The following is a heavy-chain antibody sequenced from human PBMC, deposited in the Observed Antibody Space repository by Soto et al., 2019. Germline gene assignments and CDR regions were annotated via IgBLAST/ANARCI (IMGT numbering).Heavy chain of an antibody. V-gene: IGHV3-23*01. CDR1: GFTFSSYA. D-gene: IGHD3-10*01. J-gene: IGHJ5*02. Sequence: GPLRLSCGASGFTFSSYALTLVRQAPGKGLEWVSAISGSGGSTYYADSVEGRFTISRDNSKNTLYLQMNSLRAEDTAVYYCAKVGGTMVWGVIITHGYNWFDTRGQGTLATVSS. CDR2: ISGSGGST. CDR3: AKVGGTMVWGVIITHGYNWFDT.